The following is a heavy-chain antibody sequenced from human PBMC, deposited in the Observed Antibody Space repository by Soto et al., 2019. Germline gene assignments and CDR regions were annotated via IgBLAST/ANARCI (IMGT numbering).Heavy chain of an antibody. J-gene: IGHJ4*02. CDR3: ARLDRRFELLLLDY. V-gene: IGHV4-39*01. D-gene: IGHD3-10*01. CDR2: IYYSGST. Sequence: PSETLSLTCTFSGGSISSSSYYWGWIRQPPGKGLEWIGSIYYSGSTYYNPSLKSRVTISVDTSKNQFSLKLSSVTAADTAVYYCARLDRRFELLLLDYWGQGTQVTVSS. CDR1: GGSISSSSYY.